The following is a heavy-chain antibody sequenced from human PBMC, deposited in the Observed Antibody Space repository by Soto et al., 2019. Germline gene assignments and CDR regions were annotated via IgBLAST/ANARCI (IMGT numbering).Heavy chain of an antibody. CDR3: ARDYYGSGSYSNWFDP. CDR1: GYTFTSYG. CDR2: ISAYNGNT. J-gene: IGHJ5*02. V-gene: IGHV1-18*01. Sequence: HVQLVQSGAEVKKPGASVKVSCRASGYTFTSYGISWVRQAPGQGLEWMGWISAYNGNTNYAQKLQGRVTMTTDTSTSTAYMELRSLRSDDTAVYYCARDYYGSGSYSNWFDPWGQGTLVTVSS. D-gene: IGHD3-10*01.